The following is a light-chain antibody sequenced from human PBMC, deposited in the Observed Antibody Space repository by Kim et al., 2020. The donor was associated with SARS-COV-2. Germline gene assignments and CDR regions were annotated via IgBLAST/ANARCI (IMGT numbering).Light chain of an antibody. CDR2: DVS. CDR3: SSYTSSSTFV. Sequence: GQSITISCTGTSSDVGGCNYVSWYQQHPGKAPKLMMYDVSERPSGVSNSFSGSKSGNRASLTISGLQAGDEADYYCSSYTSSSTFVFGTGTKVTVL. V-gene: IGLV2-14*04. J-gene: IGLJ1*01. CDR1: SSDVGGCNY.